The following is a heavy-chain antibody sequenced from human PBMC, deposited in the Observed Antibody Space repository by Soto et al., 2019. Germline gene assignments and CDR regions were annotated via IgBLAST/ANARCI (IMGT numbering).Heavy chain of an antibody. CDR1: GGSISSFNW. V-gene: IGHV4-4*02. J-gene: IGHJ4*02. CDR2: IYLGGSP. D-gene: IGHD1-26*01. CDR3: VRNGIGKGFDY. Sequence: QVQLQESGPGLVKPSETLSLTCAISGGSISSFNWWSWVRQPPGKGLEWIGQIYLGGSPTYIPSLSGRVTMSVDKSRNHFSRTLTSVTAADTAVYYCVRNGIGKGFDYWGQGTLVIVSS.